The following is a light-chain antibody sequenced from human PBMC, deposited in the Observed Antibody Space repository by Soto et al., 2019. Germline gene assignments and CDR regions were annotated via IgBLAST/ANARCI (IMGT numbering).Light chain of an antibody. J-gene: IGKJ1*01. Sequence: MVLTQSPGTLSFAPCERATLSCRASQSGRSSYLAWYQRKSAQAPKLLIYGVSTRDTGIPYRFSGSGSGTEFTLTISRLEPEDFAVYFCQQYGYSQWTFGQGTKVDIK. CDR2: GVS. CDR1: QSGRSSY. V-gene: IGKV3-20*01. CDR3: QQYGYSQWT.